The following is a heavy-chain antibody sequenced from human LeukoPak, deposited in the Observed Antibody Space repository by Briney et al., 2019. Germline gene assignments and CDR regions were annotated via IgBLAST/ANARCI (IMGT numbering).Heavy chain of an antibody. V-gene: IGHV1-69*13. CDR2: IIPIFGTA. Sequence: ASVKVSCKASGGTFSSYAISWVRQAPGQGLEWMGGIIPIFGTANYAQKFQGRVTITADESTSTAYMGLSSLRSEDTAVYYCARDSGYDSNWFDPWGQGTLVTVSS. CDR3: ARDSGYDSNWFDP. D-gene: IGHD5-12*01. J-gene: IGHJ5*02. CDR1: GGTFSSYA.